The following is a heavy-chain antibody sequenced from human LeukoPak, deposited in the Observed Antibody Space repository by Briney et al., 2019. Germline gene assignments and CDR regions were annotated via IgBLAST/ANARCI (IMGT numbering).Heavy chain of an antibody. V-gene: IGHV4-34*01. D-gene: IGHD3-10*01. Sequence: NTSETLSLTCAVYGGSFSGYYWSWIRQPPGKGLEWIGEINHSGSTNYNPSLKSRVTISVDTSKNQFSLKLSSVTAADTAVYYCARRYSGGYYGSGRDYYYFDYWGQGTLVTVSS. CDR1: GGSFSGYY. CDR2: INHSGST. CDR3: ARRYSGGYYGSGRDYYYFDY. J-gene: IGHJ4*02.